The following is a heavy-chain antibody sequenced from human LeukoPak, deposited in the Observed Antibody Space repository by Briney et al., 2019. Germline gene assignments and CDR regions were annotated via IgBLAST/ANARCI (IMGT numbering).Heavy chain of an antibody. CDR2: IRYDGSNK. Sequence: PGGSLRLSCAASGFTFSSYGMHWVRQAPGKGLEWVAFIRYDGSNKYYADSVKGRFTISRDNSKNTLYLQMNSLRAEDTAVYYCAKVPTYSSGWFSFDYWGQGTMVTVSS. J-gene: IGHJ4*02. CDR3: AKVPTYSSGWFSFDY. V-gene: IGHV3-30*02. CDR1: GFTFSSYG. D-gene: IGHD6-19*01.